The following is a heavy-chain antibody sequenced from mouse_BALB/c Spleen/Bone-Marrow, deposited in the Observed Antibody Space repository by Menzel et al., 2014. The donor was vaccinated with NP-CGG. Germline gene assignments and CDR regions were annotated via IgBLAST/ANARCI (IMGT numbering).Heavy chain of an antibody. CDR2: IYPSDTYA. CDR3: SRSVHYGTSHEGFAY. CDR1: GYTFXSYW. D-gene: IGHD1-1*01. V-gene: IGHV1-69*02. Sequence: QVHLQQPGAELVRPGTSVKLSCKASGYTFXSYWINWVKQRPGQGLEWIGNIYPSDTYANYNQKFKDKATLTVDKSSSTAYMQLSSPTSEDSAVYYCSRSVHYGTSHEGFAYWGQGTLVTVSA. J-gene: IGHJ3*01.